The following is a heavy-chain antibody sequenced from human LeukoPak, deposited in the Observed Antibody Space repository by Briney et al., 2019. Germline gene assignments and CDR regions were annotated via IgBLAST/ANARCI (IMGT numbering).Heavy chain of an antibody. J-gene: IGHJ4*02. CDR3: AKRGVVIRVILVGFHKEAYYFDS. CDR1: GITLSNYG. V-gene: IGHV3-23*01. CDR2: ISDRGSRT. Sequence: GGSLRLSCAVSGITLSNYGMSWVRQAPGKGLEWVAGISDRGSRTNYADSVKGRFTISTEHPKNTLYLQMNSLRAEATAVYFCAKRGVVIRVILVGFHKEAYYFDSWGQGALVTVSS. D-gene: IGHD3-22*01.